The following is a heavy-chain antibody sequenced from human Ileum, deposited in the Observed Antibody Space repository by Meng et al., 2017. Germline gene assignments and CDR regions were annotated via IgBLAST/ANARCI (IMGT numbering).Heavy chain of an antibody. Sequence: EVQLVESGGGVVQPGGSLRLSCAASEFTVSNNYMRWVRQAPGKGLEWVSLIYSGGNTKYADSVKGRFTISRDNSKNTLYLQMNSLRAEDTAVYYCAGHTELDCWGQGALVTVSS. J-gene: IGHJ4*02. CDR2: IYSGGNT. CDR1: EFTVSNNY. V-gene: IGHV3-66*04. CDR3: AGHTELDC.